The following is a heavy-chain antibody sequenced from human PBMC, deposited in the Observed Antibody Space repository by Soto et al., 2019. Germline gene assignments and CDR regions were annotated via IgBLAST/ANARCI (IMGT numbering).Heavy chain of an antibody. CDR1: GFTFSDYA. Sequence: VQLVESGGGVVQPGRSLRLSCAASGFTFSDYAMHWVRQAPGKGVEWVAVVSHDGRNTHYADSVNGRFTISRDSSKNTVSLEMPSLRAEETAVYYCAKGGRQWLVTSDFNYWGQGALVTVPS. CDR2: VSHDGRNT. CDR3: AKGGRQWLVTSDFNY. J-gene: IGHJ4*02. V-gene: IGHV3-30*18. D-gene: IGHD6-19*01.